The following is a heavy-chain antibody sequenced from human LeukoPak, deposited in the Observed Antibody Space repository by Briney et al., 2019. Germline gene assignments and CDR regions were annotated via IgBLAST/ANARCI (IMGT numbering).Heavy chain of an antibody. CDR2: IYYSGST. V-gene: IGHV4-59*12. CDR3: ARDRGIYDKSGYRGDWYFDL. CDR1: GGSISSYY. D-gene: IGHD3-22*01. Sequence: SETLSLTCTVSGGSISSYYWSWIRQPPGKGLEWIGYIYYSGSTNYNPSLKSRVTISVDTSKNQFSLQLNSVTPEDTAVYYCARDRGIYDKSGYRGDWYFDLWGRGTLVTVSS. J-gene: IGHJ2*01.